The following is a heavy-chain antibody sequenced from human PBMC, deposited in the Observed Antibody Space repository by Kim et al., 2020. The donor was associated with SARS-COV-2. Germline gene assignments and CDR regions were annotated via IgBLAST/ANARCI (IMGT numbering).Heavy chain of an antibody. V-gene: IGHV4-39*01. J-gene: IGHJ3*02. Sequence: PSLKTPVTISLDTSKNQFSLKLSSVTAADTAVYYCATPYGSGSYHTFDIWGHGTMVTVSS. CDR3: ATPYGSGSYHTFDI. D-gene: IGHD3-10*01.